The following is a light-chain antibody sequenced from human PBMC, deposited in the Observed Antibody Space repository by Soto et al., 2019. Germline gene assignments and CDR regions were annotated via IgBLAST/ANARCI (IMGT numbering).Light chain of an antibody. Sequence: DIQMTQSPSPLSASVGDRVTITCRSSQTFSTYLKWYQQQAGRAPKLLIHGASSLQSGVASMFSGSGSETNFTLTIRSLQAEDFGTYYCQQSFSTPRTFGQGTKLDIK. CDR1: QTFSTY. V-gene: IGKV1-39*01. J-gene: IGKJ1*01. CDR2: GAS. CDR3: QQSFSTPRT.